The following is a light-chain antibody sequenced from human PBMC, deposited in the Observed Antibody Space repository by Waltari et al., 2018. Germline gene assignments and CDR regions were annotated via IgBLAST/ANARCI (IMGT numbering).Light chain of an antibody. J-gene: IGKJ1*01. Sequence: IVMTPSPEPMAVALVEGPTPNFRSIQSLLYNSYDKNYLARDHQKPGQHPKLLIYWASTRYFGGPVRLSGSGAGTDFDLTISSLQSEGEAVCYFQQYDSLWTLGRGPRVEIK. CDR2: WAS. CDR3: QQYDSLWT. CDR1: QSLLYNSYDKNY. V-gene: IGKV4-1*01.